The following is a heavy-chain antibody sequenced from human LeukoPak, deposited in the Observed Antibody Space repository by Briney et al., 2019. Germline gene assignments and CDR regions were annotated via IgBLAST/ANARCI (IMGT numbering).Heavy chain of an antibody. V-gene: IGHV3-21*01. D-gene: IGHD6-13*01. CDR1: GFTFRSYS. J-gene: IGHJ3*02. CDR2: IRSSSSYI. CDR3: ARDAAAAGRDAFDI. Sequence: GGSLRLSCAASGFTFRSYSMNWVRQAPGKGLEWVSSIRSSSSYIYYADSVKGRFTISRDNAKNSLYLQMNSLRAEDTAVYYCARDAAAAGRDAFDIWGQGTMVTVSS.